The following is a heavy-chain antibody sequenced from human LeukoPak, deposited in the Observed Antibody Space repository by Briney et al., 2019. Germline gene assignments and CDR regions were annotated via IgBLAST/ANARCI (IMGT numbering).Heavy chain of an antibody. CDR3: ARVNYYYDSSGYPYFDY. Sequence: PGGSLRLSCAASGFAFSTYPMHWVRQTLGKGLEWVAVLSYDATIQYYADSVRDRFTISRDISKNTLYLQMNGLRPEDTAVYYCARVNYYYDSSGYPYFDYWGQGTLVTVSS. CDR1: GFAFSTYP. D-gene: IGHD3-22*01. V-gene: IGHV3-30-3*01. J-gene: IGHJ4*02. CDR2: LSYDATIQ.